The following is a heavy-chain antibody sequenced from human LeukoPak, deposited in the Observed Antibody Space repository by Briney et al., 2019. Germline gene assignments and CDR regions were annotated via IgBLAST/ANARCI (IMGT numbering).Heavy chain of an antibody. CDR1: GFTFSSYA. D-gene: IGHD3-10*01. V-gene: IGHV3-64*01. CDR2: ISSNGGST. CDR3: ARDSITMVRGVLYY. Sequence: GGSLRLSCAASGFTFSSYAMHWVRQAPGKGLEYVSAISSNGGSTYYANSVKGRFTISRDNSKNTLYLQMGSLRAEDMAVYYCARDSITMVRGVLYYWGQGTLVTVSS. J-gene: IGHJ4*02.